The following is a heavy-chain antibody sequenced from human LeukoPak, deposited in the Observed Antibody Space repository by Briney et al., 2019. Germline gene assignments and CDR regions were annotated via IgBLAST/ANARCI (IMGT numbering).Heavy chain of an antibody. J-gene: IGHJ3*01. CDR1: GGSISSSNW. CDR3: AGDVMSTALDAFDV. CDR2: IYHSGST. Sequence: SGTLSLTCAVSGGSISSSNWWSWVRQPPGKGLEWIGEIYHSGSTNYNPSLKSRVTISVDTSKNQFSLQLSSVTAADTAVYYCAGDVMSTALDAFDVWGQGTMVTVSS. V-gene: IGHV4-4*02. D-gene: IGHD1-1*01.